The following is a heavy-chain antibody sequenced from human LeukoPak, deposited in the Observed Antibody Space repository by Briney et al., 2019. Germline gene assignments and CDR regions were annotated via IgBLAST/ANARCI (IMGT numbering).Heavy chain of an antibody. CDR3: ARADSSSWYHSPYYYYGMDL. CDR1: GGSFSGYY. V-gene: IGHV4-34*01. J-gene: IGHJ6*02. CDR2: INHSGST. Sequence: PSETLSLTCAVYGGSFSGYYWSWIRQPPGKGLEWIGEINHSGSTNYNPSLKSRVTISVDTSKNQFSLKLSSVTAADTAVYYCARADSSSWYHSPYYYYGMDLWGQGTTVIVSS. D-gene: IGHD6-13*01.